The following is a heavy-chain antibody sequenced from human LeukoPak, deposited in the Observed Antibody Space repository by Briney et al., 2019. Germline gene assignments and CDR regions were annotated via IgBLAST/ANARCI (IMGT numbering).Heavy chain of an antibody. CDR3: ARSEETFSYGSGNYYSFDS. V-gene: IGHV4-34*01. J-gene: IGHJ4*02. D-gene: IGHD3-10*01. CDR1: GGSFSGYY. CDR2: INHSGST. Sequence: SETLSLTCAVYGGSFSGYYWSWIRQPPGKGLEWIGEINHSGSTYYNPSLKSRVTISVDTSRNQFYLKLSSVTAADTALYYCARSEETFSYGSGNYYSFDSWGQGTLVTVSS.